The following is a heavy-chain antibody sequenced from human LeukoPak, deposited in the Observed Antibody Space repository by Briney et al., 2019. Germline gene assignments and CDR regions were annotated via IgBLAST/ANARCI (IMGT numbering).Heavy chain of an antibody. CDR2: IKQDGSEK. J-gene: IGHJ3*02. Sequence: AGGSLRLSCAASGFTFSSYWMSWVRQAPGKGLEWVANIKQDGSEKYYVDSAKGRFTISRDNAKNSLYLQMNSLRAEDTAVYYCAREYVQLERRPHAFDIWGQGTMVTVSS. D-gene: IGHD1-1*01. CDR1: GFTFSSYW. CDR3: AREYVQLERRPHAFDI. V-gene: IGHV3-7*01.